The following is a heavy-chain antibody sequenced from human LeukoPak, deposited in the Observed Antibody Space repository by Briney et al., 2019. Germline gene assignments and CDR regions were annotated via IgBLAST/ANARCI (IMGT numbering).Heavy chain of an antibody. V-gene: IGHV4-34*01. CDR2: INHSGST. D-gene: IGHD2/OR15-2a*01. J-gene: IGHJ6*02. CDR1: GGSFSGYY. CDR3: ARGGTLDYYYYYGMDV. Sequence: PSETLSPTCAVYGGSFSGYYWSWIRQPPGKGLEWNGEINHSGSTNYNPSLKSRVTISVDTSKNQFSLKLSSVTAADTAVYYCARGGTLDYYYYYGMDVRGQGTTVTVSS.